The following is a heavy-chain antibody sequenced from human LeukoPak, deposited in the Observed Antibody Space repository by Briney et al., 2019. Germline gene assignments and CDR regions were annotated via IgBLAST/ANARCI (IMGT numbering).Heavy chain of an antibody. CDR2: IKQDGSEK. Sequence: GGSLRLSCAASGFTFSSYWMSWVRQAPGKGLEWVANIKQDGSEKYYVDSVKGRFTISRDNAKNSLYLQMNSLRAEDTAVYYCARDSGNSQGGFDYWGQGSLVTVSS. J-gene: IGHJ4*02. CDR1: GFTFSSYW. CDR3: ARDSGNSQGGFDY. D-gene: IGHD1-26*01. V-gene: IGHV3-7*03.